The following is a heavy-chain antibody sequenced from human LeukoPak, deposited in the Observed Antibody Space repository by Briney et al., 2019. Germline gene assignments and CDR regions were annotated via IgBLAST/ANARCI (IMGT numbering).Heavy chain of an antibody. CDR2: IKQDGSEK. CDR1: GFTFSSDW. V-gene: IGHV3-7*01. D-gene: IGHD3-22*01. J-gene: IGHJ4*02. Sequence: GGSLRLSCAASGFTFSSDWMSWVRQAPGKGLEWVANIKQDGSEKYYVDSVKGRFTISRDNAKNSLYLQMNSLRAEDTAVYYCARPTYYYDSSGYSYYFDYWGQGTLVTVSS. CDR3: ARPTYYYDSSGYSYYFDY.